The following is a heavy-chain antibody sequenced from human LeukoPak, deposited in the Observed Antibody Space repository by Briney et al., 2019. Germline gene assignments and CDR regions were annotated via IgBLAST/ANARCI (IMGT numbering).Heavy chain of an antibody. V-gene: IGHV1-8*03. CDR3: AGSGSSWYYYYYYYMDV. CDR2: MNPNSGNT. CDR1: GYTFTSYD. D-gene: IGHD6-13*01. Sequence: GASVKVSCKASGYTFTSYDINWVRQATGQGLEWMGWMNPNSGNTGYAQKFQGRVTITRNTSISTAYMELSSLRSEDTAVYYCAGSGSSWYYYYYYYMDVWGKGTTVTVSS. J-gene: IGHJ6*03.